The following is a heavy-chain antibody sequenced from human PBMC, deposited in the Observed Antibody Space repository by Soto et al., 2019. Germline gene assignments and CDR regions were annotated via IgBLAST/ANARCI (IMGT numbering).Heavy chain of an antibody. CDR1: GGTFSSYA. Sequence: QVQLVQSGAEVKKPGSSVKVSCKASGGTFSSYAISWVRQAPGQGLEWMGGIIPIFGTANYAQKFQGRVTITADEFKSTAYMELSSLRSEDTAVYYYARGYYGSGSHYNVYYYYGIDVWGRGTTVTVSS. CDR3: ARGYYGSGSHYNVYYYYGIDV. D-gene: IGHD3-10*01. CDR2: IIPIFGTA. J-gene: IGHJ6*04. V-gene: IGHV1-69*01.